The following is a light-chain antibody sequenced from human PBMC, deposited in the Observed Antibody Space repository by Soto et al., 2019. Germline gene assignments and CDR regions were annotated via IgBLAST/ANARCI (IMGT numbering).Light chain of an antibody. V-gene: IGKV3-20*01. CDR2: GAS. CDR3: LQYGTPWWT. J-gene: IGKJ1*01. CDR1: QSVPANY. Sequence: EIVLTQSPGTLSLSPGERVTLSCGASQSVPANYLAWYQQKPGQAPRLLIYGASNRATGIPDRFSGSGSGTNLGLPISRLEPEDFSLYFCLQYGTPWWTFGQGARVEIK.